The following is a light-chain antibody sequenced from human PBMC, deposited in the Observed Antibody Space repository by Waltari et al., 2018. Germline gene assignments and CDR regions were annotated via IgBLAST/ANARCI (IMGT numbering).Light chain of an antibody. J-gene: IGKJ2*03. V-gene: IGKV3-20*01. CDR3: QQYGYSSYS. Sequence: EIVLTQSPGTLSLSPGERATPSCRASQSVSSSYLAWYQQKPGQAPRLLIYGASSRATGIPDRFSGSGSGTDFTLTISRLEPEDFAVYYCQQYGYSSYSFGQGTKLEIK. CDR2: GAS. CDR1: QSVSSSY.